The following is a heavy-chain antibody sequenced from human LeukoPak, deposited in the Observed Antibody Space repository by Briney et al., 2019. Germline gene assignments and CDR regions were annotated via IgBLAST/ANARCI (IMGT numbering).Heavy chain of an antibody. Sequence: PSETLSLTCTVSGGSISSSSYYWGWIRQPPGKGLEWIGSIYYSGSTYYNPSLKSRVTISVDTSKNQFSLKLSSVTAADTAVYYCARMASNSSSWYAGLRYYFDYWGQGTLVTVSS. CDR3: ARMASNSSSWYAGLRYYFDY. J-gene: IGHJ4*02. CDR2: IYYSGST. CDR1: GGSISSSSYY. D-gene: IGHD6-13*01. V-gene: IGHV4-39*07.